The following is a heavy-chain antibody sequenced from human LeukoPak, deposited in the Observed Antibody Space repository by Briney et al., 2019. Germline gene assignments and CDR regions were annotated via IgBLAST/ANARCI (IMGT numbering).Heavy chain of an antibody. CDR1: GGSINSSSYY. J-gene: IGHJ3*02. Sequence: ASETLSLTCTVSGGSINSSSYYWGWIRQPPGKGLEWIVSISYRGSTYYNPSLKSRVTIFVDTSKNQFSLKLSSVTAADTAVYYCARPRRQQLVRSAFDIWGQGTMVTVSS. CDR2: ISYRGST. V-gene: IGHV4-39*01. CDR3: ARPRRQQLVRSAFDI. D-gene: IGHD6-13*01.